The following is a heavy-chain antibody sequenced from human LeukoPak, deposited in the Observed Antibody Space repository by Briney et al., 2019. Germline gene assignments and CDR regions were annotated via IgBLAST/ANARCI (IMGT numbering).Heavy chain of an antibody. Sequence: ASVEVSCKASGGTLSSYAIGWVRQAPGQGLEWMGGIVPVLGTAKYAQKFQGRVTITADKSTNTAYMELSSLRSEDTAVYYCARGSIVGATFDYFDYWGQGTLVTVSS. J-gene: IGHJ4*02. D-gene: IGHD1-26*01. V-gene: IGHV1-69*10. CDR3: ARGSIVGATFDYFDY. CDR1: GGTLSSYA. CDR2: IVPVLGTA.